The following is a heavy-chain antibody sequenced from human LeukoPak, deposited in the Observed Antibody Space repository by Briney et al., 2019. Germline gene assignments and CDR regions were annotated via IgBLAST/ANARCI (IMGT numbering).Heavy chain of an antibody. Sequence: SETLSLTCTVSGYSISSGYYWGWIRQPPGRGLEWIGSIYHSGSTYYNPSLKSRVTISVDTSKNQFSLKLSSVTAADTAVYYCARGSAGGDYMDVWGKGTTVAVSS. CDR1: GYSISSGYY. D-gene: IGHD1-26*01. CDR2: IYHSGST. J-gene: IGHJ6*03. V-gene: IGHV4-38-2*02. CDR3: ARGSAGGDYMDV.